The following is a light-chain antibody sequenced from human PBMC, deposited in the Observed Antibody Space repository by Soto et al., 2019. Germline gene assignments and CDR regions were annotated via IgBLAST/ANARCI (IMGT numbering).Light chain of an antibody. V-gene: IGKV1-39*01. CDR2: AAS. CDR1: QSISRW. J-gene: IGKJ1*01. Sequence: DIHMTQSPSTLSASVGDRVTITCLASQSISRWLAWYTTTKGKAPKIMIYAASSLQSGVPPRLSGSVYGKDFTLTISSLQPEDWATDYGQQRYSTPRTFGQGTKVDIK. CDR3: QQRYSTPRT.